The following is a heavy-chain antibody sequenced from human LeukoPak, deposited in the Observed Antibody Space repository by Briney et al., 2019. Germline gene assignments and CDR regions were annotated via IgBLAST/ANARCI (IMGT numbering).Heavy chain of an antibody. D-gene: IGHD1-14*01. Sequence: SETLSLTCTVSGASVSSGSYYWSWIRQPPERGLEWIGYIYSSGSTYYNPSLKSRVTMSVDTSKNQFSLKLSSVTAADTAVYYCARDRTNYFGLDVWGQGTTVTVSS. V-gene: IGHV4-31*03. J-gene: IGHJ6*02. CDR3: ARDRTNYFGLDV. CDR1: GASVSSGSYY. CDR2: IYSSGST.